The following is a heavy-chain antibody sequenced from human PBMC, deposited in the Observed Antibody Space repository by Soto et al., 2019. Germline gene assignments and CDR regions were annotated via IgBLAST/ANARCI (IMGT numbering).Heavy chain of an antibody. CDR3: ARGSSGDFWSGSYAFDI. CDR1: GGSISSGGYS. D-gene: IGHD3-3*01. Sequence: SETLSLTCAVSGGSISSGGYSWSWIRQPPGKGLEWIGYIYHSGSTYYNPSLKSRVTISVDRSKNQFSLKLSSVTAADTAVYSCARGSSGDFWSGSYAFDIWGQGTMVT. CDR2: IYHSGST. J-gene: IGHJ3*02. V-gene: IGHV4-30-2*01.